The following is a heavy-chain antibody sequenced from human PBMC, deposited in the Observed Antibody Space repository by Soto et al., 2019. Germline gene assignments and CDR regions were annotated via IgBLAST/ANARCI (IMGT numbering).Heavy chain of an antibody. J-gene: IGHJ4*02. Sequence: ASVKVSCKVSGYTLTELSMHWVRQAPGKGLEWMGGFDPEDGETIYAQKFQGRVTMNEDTSTDTAYMELSSLRSEDTAVYYCATSKLASSGWYDYWGQGTLVTVSS. CDR3: ATSKLASSGWYDY. CDR2: FDPEDGET. D-gene: IGHD6-19*01. V-gene: IGHV1-24*01. CDR1: GYTLTELS.